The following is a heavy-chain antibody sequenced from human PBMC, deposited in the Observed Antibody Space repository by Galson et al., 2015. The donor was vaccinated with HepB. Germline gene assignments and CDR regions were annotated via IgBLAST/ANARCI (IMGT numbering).Heavy chain of an antibody. Sequence: ETLSLTCAVHGGSFCGYYWSWIRHTPGKGLEWIGEISHSECTNSNPSLKSRATISADTSKTQFSLTVTSATVADTAVYYCARLYEGGSSWFHGRPFDIWGQGTMVTVSS. CDR2: ISHSECT. D-gene: IGHD6-13*01. J-gene: IGHJ3*02. V-gene: IGHV4-34*01. CDR3: ARLYEGGSSWFHGRPFDI. CDR1: GGSFCGYY.